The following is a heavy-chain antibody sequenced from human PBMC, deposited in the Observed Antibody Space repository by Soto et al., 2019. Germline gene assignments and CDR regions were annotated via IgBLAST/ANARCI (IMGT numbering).Heavy chain of an antibody. CDR3: AREDEAGDSEYYFDY. CDR1: GGSISSSNW. V-gene: IGHV4-4*02. Sequence: SSETLSLTCAVSGGSISSSNWWSWVRQPPGKGLEWIGEIYHSGSTNYNPSLKSRVTISVDKSKNQFSLKLSSVTAADTAVYYCAREDEAGDSEYYFDYWGQGTLVTVSS. D-gene: IGHD2-21*02. J-gene: IGHJ4*02. CDR2: IYHSGST.